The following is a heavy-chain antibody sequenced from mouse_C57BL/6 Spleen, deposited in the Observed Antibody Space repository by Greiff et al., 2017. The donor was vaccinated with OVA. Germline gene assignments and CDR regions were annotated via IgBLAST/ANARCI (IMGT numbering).Heavy chain of an antibody. CDR3: ARGPGLGRYFDV. V-gene: IGHV5-16*01. CDR1: GFTFSDYY. CDR2: INYDGSST. Sequence: EVKLMESEGGLVQPGSSMKLSCTASGFTFSDYYMAWVRQVPEKGLEWVANINYDGSSTYYLDSLKSRFIISRDNAKNILYLQMSSLKSEDTATYYCARGPGLGRYFDVWGTGTTVTVSS. J-gene: IGHJ1*03. D-gene: IGHD3-3*01.